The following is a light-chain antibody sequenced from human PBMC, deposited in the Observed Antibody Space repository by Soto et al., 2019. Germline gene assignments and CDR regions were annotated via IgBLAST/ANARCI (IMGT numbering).Light chain of an antibody. Sequence: QSVLTQPPSASGSPGQSVTLSCTGTSSDVGGYNYVSWYQQHPGKAPKLMIYEVNKRPSGVPDRFSGSKSGNTASLTVSGLQAEDGADYYCSSYGGSNNLVFGGGTKVTVL. CDR2: EVN. J-gene: IGLJ2*01. CDR3: SSYGGSNNLV. CDR1: SSDVGGYNY. V-gene: IGLV2-8*01.